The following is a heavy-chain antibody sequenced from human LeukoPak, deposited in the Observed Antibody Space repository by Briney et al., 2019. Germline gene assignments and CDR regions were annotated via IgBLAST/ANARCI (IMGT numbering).Heavy chain of an antibody. CDR3: AKDLTRAVAGLLDY. CDR2: IKQDGSEK. D-gene: IGHD6-19*01. J-gene: IGHJ4*02. Sequence: GGSLRLSCAASGFTFSSYWMSWVRQALGKGLEWVANIKQDGSEKYYVDSVKGRFTISRDNAKNSLYLQMNSLRAEDTAVYYCAKDLTRAVAGLLDYWGQGTLVTVSS. V-gene: IGHV3-7*01. CDR1: GFTFSSYW.